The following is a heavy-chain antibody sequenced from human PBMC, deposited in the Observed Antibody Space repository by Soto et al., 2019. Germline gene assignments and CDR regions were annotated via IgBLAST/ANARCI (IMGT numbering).Heavy chain of an antibody. Sequence: EVQLSESGGGLVQPGGSLRLSCAASGFTFSRYGMSWVRQAPGKGLEWVSAITGSGDSTYYADSVKGRFTISRDSSNNTVYLQMNSLRADDPAVYHCVKLRLELLYLDSWGLGALVIVSS. CDR3: VKLRLELLYLDS. CDR1: GFTFSRYG. V-gene: IGHV3-23*01. D-gene: IGHD1-7*01. CDR2: ITGSGDST. J-gene: IGHJ4*02.